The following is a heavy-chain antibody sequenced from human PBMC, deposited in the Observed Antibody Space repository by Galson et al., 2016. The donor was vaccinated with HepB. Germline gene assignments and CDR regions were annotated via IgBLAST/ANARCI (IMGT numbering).Heavy chain of an antibody. Sequence: SLRLSCAASGFTFSDYYMSWIRQAPGKGLEWVSYISSSSSYTNYADSVKGRFTISRDNARNSLYLQMNSLRAVDTAVYYCARDYDRGYGSGIFDIWGQGTMVTVSS. J-gene: IGHJ3*02. CDR3: ARDYDRGYGSGIFDI. CDR2: ISSSSSYT. V-gene: IGHV3-11*05. CDR1: GFTFSDYY. D-gene: IGHD5-12*01.